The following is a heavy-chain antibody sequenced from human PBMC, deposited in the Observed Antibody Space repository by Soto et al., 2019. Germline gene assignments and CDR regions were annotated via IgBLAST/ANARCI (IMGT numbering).Heavy chain of an antibody. J-gene: IGHJ4*02. V-gene: IGHV4-59*01. CDR2: IYYSGST. CDR3: ARDSFLYSSGWPGSYDY. CDR1: GGSFSSYY. D-gene: IGHD6-19*01. Sequence: SETLSLTCTVSGGSFSSYYWSWIRQPPGKGLEWIGYIYYSGSTNYNPSLKSRVTISVDTSKNQFSLKLSSVTAADTAVYYCARDSFLYSSGWPGSYDYWGQGTLVTVSS.